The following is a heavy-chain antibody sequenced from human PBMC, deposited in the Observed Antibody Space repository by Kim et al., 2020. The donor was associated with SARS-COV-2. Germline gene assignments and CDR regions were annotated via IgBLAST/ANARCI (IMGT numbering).Heavy chain of an antibody. CDR2: ISYDGSNK. CDR3: AKDRLAVAPRGDYYYYGMDV. D-gene: IGHD6-19*01. V-gene: IGHV3-30*18. J-gene: IGHJ6*02. CDR1: GFTFSSYG. Sequence: GGSLRLSCAASGFTFSSYGMHWVRQAPGKGLEWVAVISYDGSNKYYADSVKGRFTISRDNSKNTLYLQMNSLRAEDTAVYYCAKDRLAVAPRGDYYYYGMDVWGQGTTVTVSS.